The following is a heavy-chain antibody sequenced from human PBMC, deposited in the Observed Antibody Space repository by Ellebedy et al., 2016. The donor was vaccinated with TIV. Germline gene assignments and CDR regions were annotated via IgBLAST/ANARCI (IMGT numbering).Heavy chain of an antibody. CDR1: GFTFSDHY. CDR3: ARENSSPGAYYFDY. V-gene: IGHV3-72*01. D-gene: IGHD2/OR15-2a*01. J-gene: IGHJ4*02. Sequence: GESLKISCAASGFTFSDHYMDWVRQAPGKGLEWVGRTRNKANSYTTEYAASVKGRFTISRDDSKNSLYLQMNNLKTEDTAVYYCARENSSPGAYYFDYWGQGTLVTVSS. CDR2: TRNKANSYTT.